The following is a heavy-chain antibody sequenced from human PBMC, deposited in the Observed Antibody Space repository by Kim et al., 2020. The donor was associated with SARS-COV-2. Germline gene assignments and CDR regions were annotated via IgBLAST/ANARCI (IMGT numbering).Heavy chain of an antibody. V-gene: IGHV1-18*04. CDR1: GYTFTSYG. CDR3: ARERGGGDYSTLKVGYYGMDV. D-gene: IGHD4-17*01. Sequence: ASVKVSCKASGYTFTSYGISWVRQAPGQGLEWMGWISAYNGNTNYAQKLQGRVTMTTDTSTSTAYMELRSLRSDDTAVYYCARERGGGDYSTLKVGYYGMDVWGQGTTVTVSS. CDR2: ISAYNGNT. J-gene: IGHJ6*02.